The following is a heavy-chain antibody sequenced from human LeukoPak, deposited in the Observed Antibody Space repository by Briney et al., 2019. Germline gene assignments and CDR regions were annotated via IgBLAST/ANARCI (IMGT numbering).Heavy chain of an antibody. D-gene: IGHD3-10*01. Sequence: SETLSLTCTVSGGSISSYYWSWIRQPPWKGLEWIGYIYYSGSTNYNPSLKSRVTISVDTSKNQFSLKLSSVTAPDTAVYYCARHQAALLWFRGFDYWGQGTLVTVSS. J-gene: IGHJ4*02. CDR3: ARHQAALLWFRGFDY. V-gene: IGHV4-59*08. CDR2: IYYSGST. CDR1: GGSISSYY.